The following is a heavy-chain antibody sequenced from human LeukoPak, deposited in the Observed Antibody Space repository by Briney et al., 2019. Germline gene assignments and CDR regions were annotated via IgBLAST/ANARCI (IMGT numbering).Heavy chain of an antibody. CDR1: GGSISNYY. CDR2: IYYSGGTNYNPSL. CDR3: ARTAGYIYGYYYYYYYMDV. D-gene: IGHD5-18*01. V-gene: IGHV4-59*08. J-gene: IGHJ6*03. Sequence: PSETLSLTCTVSGGSISNYYWSWIRQPPGKALEWIGYIYYSGGTNYNPSLNYNPSLKSRVAISVDTSKNQFSLKLTSVTAADTAVYYCARTAGYIYGYYYYYYYMDVWGKGTTVTVSS.